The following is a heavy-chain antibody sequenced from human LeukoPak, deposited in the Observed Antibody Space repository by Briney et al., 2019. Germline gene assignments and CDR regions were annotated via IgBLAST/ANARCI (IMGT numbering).Heavy chain of an antibody. D-gene: IGHD5-12*01. V-gene: IGHV4-4*09. J-gene: IGHJ4*02. CDR2: IFTTEVT. CDR1: GGSIGTFH. Sequence: SETLSLTCSVSGGSIGTFHWHWIRQPPGKGLEWIGYIFTTEVTNYSPSLKSRVTISVDTSKNQFSLRLSSVTAADTAVYYCARGVVGDNPQIVATAYYYFDYWGQGTLVTVSS. CDR3: ARGVVGDNPQIVATAYYYFDY.